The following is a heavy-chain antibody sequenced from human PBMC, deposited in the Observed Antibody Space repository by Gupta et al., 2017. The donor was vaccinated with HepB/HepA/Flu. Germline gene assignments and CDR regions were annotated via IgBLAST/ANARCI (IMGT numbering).Heavy chain of an antibody. CDR3: TRAPHGLDV. CDR2: LSHDASDQ. Sequence: QVLLVASGGGVVQPGRSLRLSCSASGFTLSGYALYWVRQAPGKGLEWVATLSHDASDQYYADSVKGRFVISRDISKNTFYLQMNSLRPGDTAIYYCTRAPHGLDVWGQGTSVTVSS. J-gene: IGHJ6*02. V-gene: IGHV3-30*09. CDR1: GFTLSGYA.